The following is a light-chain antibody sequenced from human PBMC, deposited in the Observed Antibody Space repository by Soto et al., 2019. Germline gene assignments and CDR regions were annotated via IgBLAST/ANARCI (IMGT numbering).Light chain of an antibody. CDR3: SAYGGSGNLGV. CDR1: SSDVGGYNY. J-gene: IGLJ1*01. Sequence: QSALTQPPSASGSPGQSGTISCTGTSSDVGGYNYVSWYQQHPGKAPKLMVYEVSKRPSGVPDRFSGSKSGNTASLTVPGLQAEDEADYYCSAYGGSGNLGVFGTGSKVTLL. V-gene: IGLV2-8*01. CDR2: EVS.